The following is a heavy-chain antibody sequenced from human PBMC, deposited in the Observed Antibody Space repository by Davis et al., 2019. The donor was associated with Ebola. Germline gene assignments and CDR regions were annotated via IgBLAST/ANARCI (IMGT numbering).Heavy chain of an antibody. V-gene: IGHV4-39*01. D-gene: IGHD3-22*01. Sequence: SETLSLTCTVSGGSISSNSYYWGWIRQPPGKGLEWIGSIYYSGSTYYNPSLKSRVTISVDTSKNQFSLKLSSVTAADTAVYYCARHEGIYYYDSSGYYLIGGAFDIWGQGTMVTVSS. CDR1: GGSISSNSYY. CDR2: IYYSGST. CDR3: ARHEGIYYYDSSGYYLIGGAFDI. J-gene: IGHJ3*02.